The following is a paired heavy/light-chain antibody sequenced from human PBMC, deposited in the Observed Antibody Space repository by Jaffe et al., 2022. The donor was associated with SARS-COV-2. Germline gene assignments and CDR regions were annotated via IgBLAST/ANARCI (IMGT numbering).Heavy chain of an antibody. CDR3: AKKARPMDIVVVPSAPGDSYFDY. V-gene: IGHV3-23*01. Sequence: EVQLLQSGGGLVQPGGSLRLSCAASGFTLSSYAMSWVRQAPGKGLEWVSAISGGDAGTYYADSVKGRFTVARDNSKSTLYLQMNSLRAEDTAVYYCAKKARPMDIVVVPSAPGDSYFDYWGQGTLVTVSS. D-gene: IGHD2-2*03. J-gene: IGHJ4*02. CDR1: GFTLSSYA. CDR2: ISGGDAGT.
Light chain of an antibody. Sequence: EIVLTQSPATLSLSPGEKATLSCRTSQSISNHLAWYQQKPGHAPRLLIYDASNRATGIPARFSGSGSGTDFTLTISSLEPEDFAVYYCQQRSNWPPTFGGGTKVEIK. J-gene: IGKJ4*01. CDR2: DAS. V-gene: IGKV3-11*01. CDR1: QSISNH. CDR3: QQRSNWPPT.